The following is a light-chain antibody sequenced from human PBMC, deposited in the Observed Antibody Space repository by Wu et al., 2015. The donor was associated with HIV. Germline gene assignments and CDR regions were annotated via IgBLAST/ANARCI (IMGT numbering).Light chain of an antibody. CDR1: EHVNGMH. CDR3: QVYGPSPRFT. J-gene: IGKJ3*01. V-gene: IGKV3-20*01. CDR2: ATS. Sequence: EFLVTQSPATLSLSPGQSGSLSCKTHEHVNGMHLAWYQQKPGQAPKLLIYATSKRAVGISDRFTGGGSGTDFSLTISRPEPDDFAVYFCQVYGPSPRFTFGPGTRVDL.